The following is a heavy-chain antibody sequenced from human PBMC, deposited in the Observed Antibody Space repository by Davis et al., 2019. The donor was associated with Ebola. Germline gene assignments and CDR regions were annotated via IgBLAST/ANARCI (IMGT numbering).Heavy chain of an antibody. V-gene: IGHV3-53*01. J-gene: IGHJ4*02. CDR2: FYIGGNT. D-gene: IGHD1-1*01. CDR3: VREGYWNLDY. CDR1: GFTVSSNY. Sequence: GESLKISCAASGFTVSSNYMSWVRQAPGKGLEWVSVFYIGGNTYYADSVKGRFTISRDNAKDTVYLQMNGLRADDTAVYFCVREGYWNLDYWGQGTLVTVSS.